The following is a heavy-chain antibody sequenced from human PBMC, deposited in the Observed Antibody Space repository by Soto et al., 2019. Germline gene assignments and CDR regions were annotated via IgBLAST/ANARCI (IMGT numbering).Heavy chain of an antibody. D-gene: IGHD2-15*01. CDR2: INAGNGNT. CDR3: ARILGYCSGGSCDY. Sequence: QVQLVQSGAEVKKPGASVKVSCKASGYTFTNYAMHWVRQAPGQRLKWMGWINAGNGNTKYSQKFQGRVTITRDTSASTAYMELSSLRSEDTAVYYCARILGYCSGGSCDYWGQGTLVTVSS. CDR1: GYTFTNYA. V-gene: IGHV1-3*01. J-gene: IGHJ4*02.